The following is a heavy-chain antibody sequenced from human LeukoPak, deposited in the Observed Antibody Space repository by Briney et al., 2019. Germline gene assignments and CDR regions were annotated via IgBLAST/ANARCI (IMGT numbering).Heavy chain of an antibody. J-gene: IGHJ4*02. Sequence: QPGGSLRLSCAASGFTFSSYWMSWVRQAPGKGLEWVANIKEDGSEKNYVDSVKGRFTISRDNAKNSLYLQMNSLRAEDTAVYYCARVGREWELLPLDYWGQGTLVTVSS. CDR3: ARVGREWELLPLDY. V-gene: IGHV3-7*01. D-gene: IGHD1-26*01. CDR2: IKEDGSEK. CDR1: GFTFSSYW.